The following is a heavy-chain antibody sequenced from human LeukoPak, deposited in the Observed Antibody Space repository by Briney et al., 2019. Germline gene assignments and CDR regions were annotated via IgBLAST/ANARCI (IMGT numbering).Heavy chain of an antibody. CDR3: ASASSHRIAAGGDY. V-gene: IGHV3-74*01. CDR1: GCTFSNYW. D-gene: IGHD6-13*01. Sequence: PGGSLRLSCAAPGCTFSNYWVHLVRQGPVEVKVWVSRINSDGSSRNYADSVKGRFTISRDNAKNTLYLQMNSLRAEDTAVYYCASASSHRIAAGGDYWGQGTLVTVSS. CDR2: INSDGSSR. J-gene: IGHJ4*02.